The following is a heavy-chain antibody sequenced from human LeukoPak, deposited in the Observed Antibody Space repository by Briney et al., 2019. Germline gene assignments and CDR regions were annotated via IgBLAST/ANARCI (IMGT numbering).Heavy chain of an antibody. J-gene: IGHJ4*02. Sequence: GGSLRLSCAASGFTFSSYWMSWVRQAPGKGLEWVANIKQDGSEKYYVDSVKGRFTISRDNAKNSLFLQMNSLRAEDTALYYCAKGDRNGWYFDYWGLGTLVTVSS. CDR2: IKQDGSEK. V-gene: IGHV3-7*03. CDR3: AKGDRNGWYFDY. CDR1: GFTFSSYW. D-gene: IGHD6-19*01.